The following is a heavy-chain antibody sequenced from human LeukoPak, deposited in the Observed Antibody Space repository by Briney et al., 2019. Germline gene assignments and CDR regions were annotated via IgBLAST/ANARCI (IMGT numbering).Heavy chain of an antibody. D-gene: IGHD3-22*01. J-gene: IGHJ5*02. V-gene: IGHV1-18*01. CDR3: ARVGALYYDSSGYYNWFDP. CDR2: ISAYNGNT. Sequence: GASVKVSCKASGYTFTSYGISWVRQAPGQGLEWMGWISAYNGNTNYAQMLQGRVTMTTDTSTSTAYMELRSLRSDDTAVYYCARVGALYYDSSGYYNWFDPWGQGTLVTVSS. CDR1: GYTFTSYG.